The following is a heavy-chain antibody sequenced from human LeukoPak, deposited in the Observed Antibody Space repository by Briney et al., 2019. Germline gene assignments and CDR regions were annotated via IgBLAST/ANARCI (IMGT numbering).Heavy chain of an antibody. J-gene: IGHJ4*02. CDR1: GFTVSSNY. CDR3: TTEFPTTVTTETDLGIDY. D-gene: IGHD4-17*01. Sequence: PGGSLRLSYAASGFTVSSNYMSWVRQAPGKGLEWVGRIKSKTDGGTTDYAAPVKGRFTISRDDSKNTLYLQMNSLKTEDTAVYYCTTEFPTTVTTETDLGIDYWGQGTLVTVSS. V-gene: IGHV3-15*01. CDR2: IKSKTDGGTT.